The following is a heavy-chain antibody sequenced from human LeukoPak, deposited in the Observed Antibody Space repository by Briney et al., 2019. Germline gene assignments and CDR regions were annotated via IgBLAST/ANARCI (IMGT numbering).Heavy chain of an antibody. Sequence: GASVKVSCKASGYTYTSYEINWVRQAAGQGLEWMGWVNPNNGNTVYAQEFQGRVTITRSTSISTAYMELSSLTSEDTAVYYCARGGLEWPPYMDVWGKGTTVTVS. CDR1: GYTYTSYE. CDR3: ARGGLEWPPYMDV. CDR2: VNPNNGNT. V-gene: IGHV1-8*03. D-gene: IGHD3-3*01. J-gene: IGHJ6*03.